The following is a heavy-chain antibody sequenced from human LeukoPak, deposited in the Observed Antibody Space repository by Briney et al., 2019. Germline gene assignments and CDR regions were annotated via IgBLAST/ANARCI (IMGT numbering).Heavy chain of an antibody. Sequence: NSSETLSLTCTISGDSVGRINYYWGWIRQPPGKGLEWIVSMSYSGHTYYNPSLKSRVTTSIDTSKNQLSLSLKSVTAADTAVYYCARDRDVDDFDSWGHGTLVTVSS. D-gene: IGHD2-15*01. V-gene: IGHV4-39*07. CDR3: ARDRDVDDFDS. J-gene: IGHJ4*01. CDR1: GDSVGRINYY. CDR2: MSYSGHT.